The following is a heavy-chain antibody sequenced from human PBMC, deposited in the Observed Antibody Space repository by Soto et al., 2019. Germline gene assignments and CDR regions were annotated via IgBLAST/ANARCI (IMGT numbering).Heavy chain of an antibody. J-gene: IGHJ4*02. D-gene: IGHD3-10*01. Sequence: GGSLRLSCAASGFTFSSYGMHWVRQAPGKGLEWVAVISYDGSNKYYADSVKGRFTISRDNSKNTLYLQMNSLRAEDTAVYYCAPWFGAFDYWGQGTLVTASS. CDR1: GFTFSSYG. CDR2: ISYDGSNK. V-gene: IGHV3-30*03. CDR3: APWFGAFDY.